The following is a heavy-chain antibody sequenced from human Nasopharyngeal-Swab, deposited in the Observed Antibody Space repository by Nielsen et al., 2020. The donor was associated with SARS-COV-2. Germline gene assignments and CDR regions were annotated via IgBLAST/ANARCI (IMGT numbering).Heavy chain of an antibody. J-gene: IGHJ3*02. Sequence: QRLSLTCAIYWVSVSSNSAACNWITHPPSRGPEWLGRTYYRSKWYNDYAVSVKSRITINPDTSKNQFSLQLNSVTPEDTAVYYCAREGPGYDYYDSSGYQSTSDAFDIWGQGTMVTVSS. CDR3: AREGPGYDYYDSSGYQSTSDAFDI. D-gene: IGHD3-22*01. V-gene: IGHV6-1*01. CDR2: TYYRSKWYN. CDR1: WVSVSSNSAA.